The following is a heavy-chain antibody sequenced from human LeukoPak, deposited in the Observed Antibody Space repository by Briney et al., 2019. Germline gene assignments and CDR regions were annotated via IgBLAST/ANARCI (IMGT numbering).Heavy chain of an antibody. J-gene: IGHJ5*02. D-gene: IGHD6-6*01. Sequence: SETLSLTCTVSGGSISSFSWNWIWQPAEKGLEWIGRMYTSGSTNYNPSLKSRVTMSVDTSKNQFSLKVNSVTAADTAVYYCANEVSLISSIGDWFDPWGQGILVTVSS. V-gene: IGHV4-4*07. CDR1: GGSISSFS. CDR3: ANEVSLISSIGDWFDP. CDR2: MYTSGST.